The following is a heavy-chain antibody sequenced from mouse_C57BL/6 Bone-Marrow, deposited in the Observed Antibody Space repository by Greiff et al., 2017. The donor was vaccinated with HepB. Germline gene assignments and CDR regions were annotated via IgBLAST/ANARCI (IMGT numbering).Heavy chain of an antibody. CDR2: IRNKANNHAT. J-gene: IGHJ2*01. CDR3: THLITTRNYFDY. CDR1: GFAFSDAW. Sequence: EVMLVESGGGLVQPGGSMKLSCAASGFAFSDAWMDWVRQSPEKGLEWVAEIRNKANNHATYYAESVKGRFTISRDDSKSSVYLQMNSLRAEDTGIYYCTHLITTRNYFDYWGQGTTLTVSS. D-gene: IGHD1-1*01. V-gene: IGHV6-6*01.